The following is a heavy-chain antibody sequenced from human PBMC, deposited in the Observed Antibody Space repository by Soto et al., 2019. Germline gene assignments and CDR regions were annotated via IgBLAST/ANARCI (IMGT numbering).Heavy chain of an antibody. CDR3: ARGFDSLFYGLDV. V-gene: IGHV4-30-2*01. CDR1: GGSISSGGYS. D-gene: IGHD3-9*01. J-gene: IGHJ6*02. Sequence: QLQLQESGSGLVTPSQTLSLTSAVSGGSISSGGYSWSWIRQPPGKGLEWIAYIYHSGSTYYNPSLKSRVTISVDRSNNQFSLKLTSVTAADTAVYYCARGFDSLFYGLDVWGQGTTVTVSS. CDR2: IYHSGST.